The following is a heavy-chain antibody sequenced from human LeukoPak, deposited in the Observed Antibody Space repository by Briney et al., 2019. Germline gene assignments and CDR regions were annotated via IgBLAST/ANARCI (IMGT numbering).Heavy chain of an antibody. D-gene: IGHD5-12*01. CDR1: GFTFSSYA. CDR3: AKDGAWLRFDD. CDR2: ISNDGKNR. Sequence: GGSLRLSCVDSGFTFSSYAFDWVRQAPGRGLEWVAVISNDGKNRYYADSVKGRFTISRDNSKNTLYLQMNNLRAEDTAVYYCAKDGAWLRFDDWGQGILVTVSS. J-gene: IGHJ4*02. V-gene: IGHV3-30*04.